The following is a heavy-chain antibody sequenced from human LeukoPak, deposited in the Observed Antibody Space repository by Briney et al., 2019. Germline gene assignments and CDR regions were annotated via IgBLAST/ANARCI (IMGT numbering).Heavy chain of an antibody. CDR3: AKDLSYFFSHDAFDI. CDR1: GFTFSSYA. Sequence: GGSLRLSCAASGFTFSSYAMSWVREAPGKGLEWVSAISGSGGSTYYADSVKGRFTISRDNSKNTLYLQMNSLRAEDTAVYYCAKDLSYFFSHDAFDIWGQGKMVTVSS. D-gene: IGHD2-21*01. J-gene: IGHJ3*02. CDR2: ISGSGGST. V-gene: IGHV3-23*01.